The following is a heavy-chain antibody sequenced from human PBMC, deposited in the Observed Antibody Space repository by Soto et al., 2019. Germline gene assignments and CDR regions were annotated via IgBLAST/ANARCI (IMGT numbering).Heavy chain of an antibody. CDR2: IYYRGNT. CDR1: GDYISSGGYY. V-gene: IGHV4-31*03. CDR3: ARANPAAGTVY. J-gene: IGHJ4*02. Sequence: QVQLQESGPGLVKPSQALSLTCSVSGDYISSGGYYWTWIRQHPGKGLEWIGHIYYRGNTYYNPSLASLKSRVSISADTSKNQFFLRLSSVTAADTAVYSCARANPAAGTVYWGQGTLVTVSS. D-gene: IGHD6-13*01.